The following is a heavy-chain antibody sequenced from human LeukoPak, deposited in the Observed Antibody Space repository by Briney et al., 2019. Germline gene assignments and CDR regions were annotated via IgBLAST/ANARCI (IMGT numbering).Heavy chain of an antibody. J-gene: IGHJ5*02. D-gene: IGHD2-2*01. Sequence: GASVKVSCKASGYTFTCYYMHWVRQAPGQGLEWMGRINPNSGGTNYAQKFQGRVTMTRDTSISTAYMELSRLRSDDTAVYYCARERYCSSTSCYGRGERFDPWGQRTLVTVSS. V-gene: IGHV1-2*06. CDR2: INPNSGGT. CDR1: GYTFTCYY. CDR3: ARERYCSSTSCYGRGERFDP.